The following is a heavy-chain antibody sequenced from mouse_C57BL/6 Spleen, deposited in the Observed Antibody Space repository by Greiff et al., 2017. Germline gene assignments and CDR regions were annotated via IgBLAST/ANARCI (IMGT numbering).Heavy chain of an antibody. CDR2: SRNKANDYTT. V-gene: IGHV7-1*01. J-gene: IGHJ1*03. CDR1: GFTFSDFY. CDR3: ARDKIYDGYYGYFDV. Sequence: EVKVVESGGGLVQSGRSLRLSCATSGFTFSDFYMEWVRQAPGKGLEWIAASRNKANDYTTEYSASVKGRFIVSRDTSQSILYLQMNALRAEDTAIYYCARDKIYDGYYGYFDVWGTGTTVTVSS. D-gene: IGHD2-3*01.